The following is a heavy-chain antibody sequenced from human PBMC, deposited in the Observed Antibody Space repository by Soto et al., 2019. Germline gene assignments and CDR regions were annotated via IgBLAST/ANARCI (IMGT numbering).Heavy chain of an antibody. D-gene: IGHD1-1*01. CDR3: ARDRLRYNWNDFPYYYHGMDV. Sequence: QVQLVESGGGVVQPGRSLRLSCAASGFTFSSYAIHWVRQAPGKGLEWVAVISYDGSNKYYADSVKGRFTISRDNSKNTLYLQMNSLRAEDTAVYYCARDRLRYNWNDFPYYYHGMDVWGQGTTVTVSS. CDR2: ISYDGSNK. J-gene: IGHJ6*02. CDR1: GFTFSSYA. V-gene: IGHV3-30-3*01.